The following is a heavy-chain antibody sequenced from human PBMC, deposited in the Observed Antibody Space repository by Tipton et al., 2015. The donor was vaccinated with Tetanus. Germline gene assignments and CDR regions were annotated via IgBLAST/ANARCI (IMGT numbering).Heavy chain of an antibody. J-gene: IGHJ3*02. CDR3: AKAGLLSGSLGGGAFDI. CDR1: GFTFSSYG. CDR2: ISYDGSNK. Sequence: SLRLSCAASGFTFSSYGMHWVRQAPGKGLEWVAVISYDGSNKYYADSVKGRFTISRDNSKNTLYLQMNSLRAEDTAVYYCAKAGLLSGSLGGGAFDIWGQGTMVTVSS. D-gene: IGHD1-26*01. V-gene: IGHV3-30*18.